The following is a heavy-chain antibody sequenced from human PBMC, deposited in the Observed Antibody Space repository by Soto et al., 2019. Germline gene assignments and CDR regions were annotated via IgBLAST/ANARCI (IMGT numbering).Heavy chain of an antibody. CDR1: GCSISSYY. CDR2: IYYSGST. D-gene: IGHD1-1*01. J-gene: IGHJ3*02. Sequence: SETLSLTCTVSGCSISSYYWSWIRQPPGKGLEWIGYIYYSGSTNYNPSLKSRVTISVDTSKNQFSLKLSSVTAADTAVYYCARQWANYDAFDIWGQGTMVTVSS. V-gene: IGHV4-59*08. CDR3: ARQWANYDAFDI.